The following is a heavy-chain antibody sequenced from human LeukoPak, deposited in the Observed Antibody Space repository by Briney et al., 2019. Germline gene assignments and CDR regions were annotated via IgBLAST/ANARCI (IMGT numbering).Heavy chain of an antibody. CDR2: IYNSGST. J-gene: IGHJ4*02. Sequence: SETLSLTCTVSGGSISGYYWSWIRQPPGKGLEWIGYIYNSGSTNYNPSLKSRVTISLDTSRNQFSLRLSSVIAADTAVYYCAREPYMGGGYYFDYWGQGTLVTVSS. D-gene: IGHD3-16*01. V-gene: IGHV4-59*01. CDR3: AREPYMGGGYYFDY. CDR1: GGSISGYY.